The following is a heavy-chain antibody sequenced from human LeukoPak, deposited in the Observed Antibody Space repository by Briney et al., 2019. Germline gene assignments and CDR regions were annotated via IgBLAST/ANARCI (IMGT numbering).Heavy chain of an antibody. CDR2: ISDGAATT. CDR1: EFTFSTYP. Sequence: GWSLRLSCAASEFTFSTYPMRWVRQAPGNGLEWGSLISDGAATTYYADSVKGRFTISRDNSKNTLYLQMISLRAEDTAVYYCANLNSGYATDFWGQGTLVTVSS. D-gene: IGHD5-12*01. J-gene: IGHJ4*02. V-gene: IGHV3-23*01. CDR3: ANLNSGYATDF.